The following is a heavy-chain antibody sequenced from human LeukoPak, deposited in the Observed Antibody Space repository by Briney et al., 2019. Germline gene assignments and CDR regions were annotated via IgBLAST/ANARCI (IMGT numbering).Heavy chain of an antibody. V-gene: IGHV4-4*07. CDR2: IYTSGST. CDR3: ARGDYVWGSYRYFDY. CDR1: GGSISSYY. Sequence: SETLSLTCTVSGGSISSYYWSWIRQPAGKGLEWIWRIYTSGSTNYNPSLKSRVTMSVDTSKSQFSLKLSSVTAADTAVYYCARGDYVWGSYRYFDYWGQGTLVTVSS. J-gene: IGHJ4*02. D-gene: IGHD3-16*02.